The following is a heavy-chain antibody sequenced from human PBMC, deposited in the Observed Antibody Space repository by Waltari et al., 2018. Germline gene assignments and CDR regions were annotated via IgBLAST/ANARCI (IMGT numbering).Heavy chain of an antibody. CDR2: IYSGGST. Sequence: EVQLLESGGGLVQPGGSLRLSCAASGFTFSSYAMSWVRQAPGKGLEWVSVIYSGGSTYYADSEKGRFTISRDNSKNTLYLQMNSLRAEDTAVYYCANLYSSSWYSDYWGQGTLVTVSS. V-gene: IGHV3-23*03. D-gene: IGHD6-13*01. CDR3: ANLYSSSWYSDY. CDR1: GFTFSSYA. J-gene: IGHJ4*02.